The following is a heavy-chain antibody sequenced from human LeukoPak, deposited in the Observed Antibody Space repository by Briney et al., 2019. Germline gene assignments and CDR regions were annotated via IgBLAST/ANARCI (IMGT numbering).Heavy chain of an antibody. CDR1: GDSLGTYY. CDR3: ARWALKGYYADV. V-gene: IGHV4-4*09. Sequence: SETLSLTCTISGDSLGTYYWPWIRQPPGKGLEWIGYIYLGVSTNYNPSLKSRVTLSVDTSKNQFSLRLTSLTAADTATYYCARWALKGYYADVWGTGTTVIVSS. CDR2: IYLGVST. J-gene: IGHJ6*04. D-gene: IGHD2-2*01.